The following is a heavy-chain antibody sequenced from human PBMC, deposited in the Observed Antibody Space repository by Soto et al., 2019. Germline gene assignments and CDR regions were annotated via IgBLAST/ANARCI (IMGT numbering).Heavy chain of an antibody. Sequence: VQLVESGGGLVQPGGSLRVSCAASGFTFRSYSMNWVRKAPGKGLEWVSYISASGSTIYYADSVKGRFTISRDNAKNSLYLQMNSLRVEDTAVYYCARAQKVVAATYFDYWGQGTLVTVSS. D-gene: IGHD2-15*01. V-gene: IGHV3-48*01. CDR1: GFTFRSYS. CDR2: ISASGSTI. CDR3: ARAQKVVAATYFDY. J-gene: IGHJ4*02.